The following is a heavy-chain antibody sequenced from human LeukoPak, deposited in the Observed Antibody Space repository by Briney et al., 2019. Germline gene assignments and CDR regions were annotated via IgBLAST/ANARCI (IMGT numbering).Heavy chain of an antibody. CDR3: ARGDYDFWSGYYDY. D-gene: IGHD3-3*01. CDR1: GFTFSSYN. Sequence: GGSLRLSCAASGFTFSSYNMNWVRQAPGKGLEWVSSISRSSSYIYYADSVKGRFTISRDNAKNSLYLQMNSLRAEDTAVYYCARGDYDFWSGYYDYWGQGTLVTVSS. CDR2: ISRSSSYI. J-gene: IGHJ4*02. V-gene: IGHV3-21*01.